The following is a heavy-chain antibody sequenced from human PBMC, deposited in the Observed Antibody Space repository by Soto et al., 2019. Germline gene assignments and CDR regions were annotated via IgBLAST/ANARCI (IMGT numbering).Heavy chain of an antibody. Sequence: GGSLRLSCAASGFTFSSYGMHWVRQAPGKGLEWVAVIWYDGSNKYYADSVKGRFTISRDNSRNTLYLQMNSLRAEDTAVYYCAKRSGYSGYDFFDPWVQGTLVTVSS. CDR1: GFTFSSYG. V-gene: IGHV3-33*06. CDR3: AKRSGYSGYDFFDP. J-gene: IGHJ5*02. D-gene: IGHD5-12*01. CDR2: IWYDGSNK.